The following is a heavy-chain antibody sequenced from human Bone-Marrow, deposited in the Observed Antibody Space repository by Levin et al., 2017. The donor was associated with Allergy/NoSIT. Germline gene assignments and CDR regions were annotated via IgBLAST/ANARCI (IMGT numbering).Heavy chain of an antibody. J-gene: IGHJ2*01. CDR2: VSGSGDST. D-gene: IGHD4-17*01. V-gene: IGHV3-23*01. CDR3: AKDPDYGDYSSYWYFDL. CDR1: GFTFRNYV. Sequence: GGSLRLSCVVSGFTFRNYVVSWVRQVPGKGLACFSSVSGSGDSTYYADSVRGRFTISRHNSKNTLYLQMNSLRAEDTAVYYCAKDPDYGDYSSYWYFDLWGRGTLVTVSS.